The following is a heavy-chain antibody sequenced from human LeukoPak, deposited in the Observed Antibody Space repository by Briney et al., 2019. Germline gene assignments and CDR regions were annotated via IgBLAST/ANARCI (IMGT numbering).Heavy chain of an antibody. CDR1: GYNFNTYG. CDR3: ARHWLVSGYEDY. Sequence: ASVKVSCKAFGYNFNTYGITWVRQAPGQGLEWMGWISKTNDNTVYVQKLQGRVTVTIDTSTSTAYMELRSLRSDDTAIYYCARHWLVSGYEDYWGQGTLVIVSS. J-gene: IGHJ4*02. D-gene: IGHD3-10*01. CDR2: ISKTNDNT. V-gene: IGHV1-18*01.